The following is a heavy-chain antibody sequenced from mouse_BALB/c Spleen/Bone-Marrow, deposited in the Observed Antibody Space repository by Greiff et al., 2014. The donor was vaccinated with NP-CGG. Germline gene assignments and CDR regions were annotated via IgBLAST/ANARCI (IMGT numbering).Heavy chain of an antibody. CDR1: SYTFTDYA. CDR3: ARGYYGNTGFAY. D-gene: IGHD2-1*01. CDR2: ISTYYGNT. J-gene: IGHJ3*01. V-gene: IGHV1-67*01. Sequence: LQESGPELVRPGVSVKISCKGSSYTFTDYAMHWVKQSHAKSLEWIGVISTYYGNTNYNQKFKGKATMTVDKSSSTAYMELARLTSEDSAVYYCARGYYGNTGFAYWGQGTLVTVSA.